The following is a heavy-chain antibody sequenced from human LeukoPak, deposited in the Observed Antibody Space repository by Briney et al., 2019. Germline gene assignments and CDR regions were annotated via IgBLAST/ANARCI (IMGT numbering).Heavy chain of an antibody. V-gene: IGHV3-23*01. J-gene: IGHJ4*02. D-gene: IGHD1-7*01. CDR3: AKVATGTTGYFDY. Sequence: GGSLRLSCAASGFTLSTYAMSWVRQAPGKGLEWVSTISGSGDSTFYADSVKGRFTISRDISKNTLYMQMNSLRAEDTAVYYCAKVATGTTGYFDYWGQGTLVTVSS. CDR1: GFTLSTYA. CDR2: ISGSGDST.